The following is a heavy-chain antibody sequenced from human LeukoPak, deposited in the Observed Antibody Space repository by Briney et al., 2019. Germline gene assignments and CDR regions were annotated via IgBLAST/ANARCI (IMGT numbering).Heavy chain of an antibody. CDR2: INPNNGGT. Sequence: ASVKVSCKASGGTFSSYAISWVRQAPGQGLEWMGRINPNNGGTNYAQKFQGRVTMTRDMSMSTAYMELSRLRSVDTAVYYCAGEDNSSGYRPFDIWGQGTTVTVPS. J-gene: IGHJ3*02. CDR1: GGTFSSYA. V-gene: IGHV1-2*06. CDR3: AGEDNSSGYRPFDI. D-gene: IGHD3-22*01.